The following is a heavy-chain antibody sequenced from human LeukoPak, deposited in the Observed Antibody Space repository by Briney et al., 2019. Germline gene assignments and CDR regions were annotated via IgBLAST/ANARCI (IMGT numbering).Heavy chain of an antibody. J-gene: IGHJ5*02. CDR1: GYTFTAYY. V-gene: IGHV1-2*02. CDR3: ARWGGVQFDP. CDR2: INPNSGAT. Sequence: ASVKVSCKASGYTFTAYYIHWLRQAPGQGLEWMGWINPNSGATNYAQKFQGRVTMTRDTSITTVYMELTSLTSDDTAVYYCARWGGVQFDPWGQGTLVTVSS. D-gene: IGHD2-8*01.